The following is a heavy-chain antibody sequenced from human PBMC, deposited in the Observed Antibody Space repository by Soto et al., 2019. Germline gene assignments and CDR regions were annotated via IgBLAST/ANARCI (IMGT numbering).Heavy chain of an antibody. Sequence: QVQLVQSGAEVKKPGSSVKVSCKASGGTFRSYAISWVRQAPGQGLEWMGGIIPIFGTANYAQKFQGRVTITADESTSTAYMELSSLRSEDTAVYYCASNLLAGGAAAEYFQHWGQGTLVTVSS. V-gene: IGHV1-69*01. CDR3: ASNLLAGGAAAEYFQH. CDR1: GGTFRSYA. CDR2: IIPIFGTA. J-gene: IGHJ1*01. D-gene: IGHD2-21*01.